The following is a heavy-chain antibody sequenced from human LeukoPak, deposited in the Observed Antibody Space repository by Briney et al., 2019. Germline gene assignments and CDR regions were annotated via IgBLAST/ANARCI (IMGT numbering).Heavy chain of an antibody. V-gene: IGHV3-48*03. CDR1: GFTFSSYE. D-gene: IGHD6-6*01. J-gene: IGHJ4*02. CDR2: IGSSGGSR. Sequence: GGSLRLSCAASGFTFSSYEMDWVRRAPGKGLEWVSYIGSSGGSRYYADSVKGRFISSRDNAKNSLYLQMNSLRAEDTAVYYCARGRYSSSSAFDYWGQGTLVTVSS. CDR3: ARGRYSSSSAFDY.